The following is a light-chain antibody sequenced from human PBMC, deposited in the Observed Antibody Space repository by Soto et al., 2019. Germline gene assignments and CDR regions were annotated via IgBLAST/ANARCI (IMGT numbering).Light chain of an antibody. Sequence: APRSFGSIQSVSSSYLAWYQQKPGQAPRLLIYDASSRATGIHVRFRGSGSGTDFTLTITCLYPEDFAVYYCQLRSNGNSPKFCQGGRPDIK. V-gene: IGKV3D-20*02. CDR2: DAS. J-gene: IGKJ5*01. CDR3: QLRSNGNSPK. CDR1: QSVSSSY.